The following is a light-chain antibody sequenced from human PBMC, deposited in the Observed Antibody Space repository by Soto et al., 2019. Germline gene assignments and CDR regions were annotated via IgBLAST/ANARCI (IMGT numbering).Light chain of an antibody. J-gene: IGKJ5*01. CDR1: QTISGY. CDR3: QQNYSIPIT. V-gene: IGKV1-39*01. CDR2: AAS. Sequence: DIQMTQSPSFLSASVGDRFTTTCRASQTISGYLNWFQQRPGKAPKLLIYAASSLPTGVPPRLRGSGYGTDLTITITGMQTEDFETYYCQQNYSIPITFGQGTRLEIK.